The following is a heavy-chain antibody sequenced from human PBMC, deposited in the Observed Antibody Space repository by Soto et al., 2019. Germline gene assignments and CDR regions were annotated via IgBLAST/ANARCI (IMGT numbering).Heavy chain of an antibody. J-gene: IGHJ6*02. V-gene: IGHV3-23*01. Sequence: PGGSLRLSCAASGFTFTNYAMTWVRQAPGKGLEWVSSISGNTADTYYAESVKGRFTISRDNSKSTLYLQMSTLRAEDSAIYYCVKDWSGNSCPCLVVWGQGITVTVSS. CDR3: VKDWSGNSCPCLVV. D-gene: IGHD3-3*01. CDR1: GFTFTNYA. CDR2: ISGNTADT.